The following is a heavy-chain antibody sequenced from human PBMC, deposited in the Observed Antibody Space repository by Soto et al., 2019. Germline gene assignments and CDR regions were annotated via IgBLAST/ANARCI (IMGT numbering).Heavy chain of an antibody. V-gene: IGHV3-30-3*01. CDR3: ARGGNWFGELLYHRLDY. Sequence: AGGSLRLSCAASGFTFSSYAMHWVRQAPGKGLEWVAVISYDGSNKYYADSVKGRFTISRDNSKNTLYLQMNSLRAEDTAVYYCARGGNWFGELLYHRLDYWGQGTLVTVSS. CDR2: ISYDGSNK. D-gene: IGHD3-10*01. J-gene: IGHJ4*02. CDR1: GFTFSSYA.